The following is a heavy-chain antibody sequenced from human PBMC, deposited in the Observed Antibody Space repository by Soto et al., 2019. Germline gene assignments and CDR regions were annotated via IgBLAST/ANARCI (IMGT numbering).Heavy chain of an antibody. D-gene: IGHD3-10*01. CDR3: ARVPMVRGVIITPAGWFDP. Sequence: QVQLVQSGAEVKKPGASVKVACKASGYTFTSYGISWVRQAPGQGLEWMGWISAYNGNTNYAQKLQGRVTMTTDTSTSTAYMELTSLRSVDTAVYYCARVPMVRGVIITPAGWFDPWGQGTLVTVSS. CDR2: ISAYNGNT. V-gene: IGHV1-18*01. CDR1: GYTFTSYG. J-gene: IGHJ5*02.